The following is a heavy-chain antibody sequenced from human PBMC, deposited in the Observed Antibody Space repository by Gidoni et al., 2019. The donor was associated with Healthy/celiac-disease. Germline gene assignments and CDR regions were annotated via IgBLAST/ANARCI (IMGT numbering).Heavy chain of an antibody. Sequence: EVQLVASGAGLVKPGGSLTLSCADSGVTFSSYSMNWVRQAPGKGLEGVSSISSSSSYIYYADSVKGRFTISRDNAKNSLYLQMNSRRAEDTAVYYCARMQQPHPGWFDPWGQGTLVTVSS. D-gene: IGHD6-13*01. V-gene: IGHV3-21*01. CDR2: ISSSSSYI. CDR1: GVTFSSYS. CDR3: ARMQQPHPGWFDP. J-gene: IGHJ5*02.